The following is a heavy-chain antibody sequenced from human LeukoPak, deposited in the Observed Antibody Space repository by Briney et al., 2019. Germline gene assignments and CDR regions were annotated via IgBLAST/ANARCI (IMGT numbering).Heavy chain of an antibody. J-gene: IGHJ4*02. CDR1: GGSISSSSYY. V-gene: IGHV4-39*07. CDR2: IYYSGST. CDR3: ARDLSNFWSGYLYY. Sequence: KPSETLSLTCTVSGGSISSSSYYWGWIRQPPGKGLEWIGSIYYSGSTNYNPSLKSRVTISVDKSKNQFSLKLSSVTAADTAVYYCARDLSNFWSGYLYYWGQGTLVTVSS. D-gene: IGHD3-3*01.